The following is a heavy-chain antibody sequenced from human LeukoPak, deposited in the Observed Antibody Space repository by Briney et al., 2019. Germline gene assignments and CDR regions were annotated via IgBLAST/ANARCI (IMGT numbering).Heavy chain of an antibody. D-gene: IGHD2/OR15-2a*01. CDR2: INHSGST. CDR1: GYSISSGYY. V-gene: IGHV4-38-2*02. CDR3: ARVRWEYSTSDLYYFDY. J-gene: IGHJ4*02. Sequence: SETLSLTCTVSGYSISSGYYWGWIRQPPGKGLEWIGEINHSGSTNYNPSLKSRVTISADTSKNQFSLKLSSVTAADTAVYYCARVRWEYSTSDLYYFDYWGQGTLVTVSS.